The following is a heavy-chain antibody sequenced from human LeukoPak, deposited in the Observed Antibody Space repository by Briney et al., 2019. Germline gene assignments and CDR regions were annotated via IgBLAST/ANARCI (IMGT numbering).Heavy chain of an antibody. V-gene: IGHV4-34*09. CDR2: INHSGST. Sequence: SETLSLTCAVYGGSFSGYYWSWIRQPPGKGLEWIGEINHSGSTNYNPSLKSRVTISVDTSKNQFSLKLSSVTAADTAVYYCARVLGWSGSGTDYWGQGTLVTVSS. CDR3: ARVLGWSGSGTDY. D-gene: IGHD3-10*01. CDR1: GGSFSGYY. J-gene: IGHJ4*02.